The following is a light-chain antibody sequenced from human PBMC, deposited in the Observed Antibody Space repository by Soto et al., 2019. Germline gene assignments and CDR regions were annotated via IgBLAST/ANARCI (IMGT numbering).Light chain of an antibody. CDR1: QSISSCY. CDR2: GAS. CDR3: QQYCSSLTWT. Sequence: EIELTQSPCTLSVSPGERATLSCRASQSISSCYVACYQKKPGQATRLLIYGASIRATVIPDRCSGSGSGTDFTLTISRLEHEDFAVYYCQQYCSSLTWTFGQGTKVEIK. J-gene: IGKJ1*01. V-gene: IGKV3-20*01.